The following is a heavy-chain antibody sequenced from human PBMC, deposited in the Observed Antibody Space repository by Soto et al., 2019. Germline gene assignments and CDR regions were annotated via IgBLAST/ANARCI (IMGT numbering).Heavy chain of an antibody. CDR1: GYTFTNYG. D-gene: IGHD3-10*02. CDR2: ISSYNGKT. Sequence: QVQLVQSGAEVKKPGASVKVSCEASGYTFTNYGFSWVRQAPGQGLEWMGWISSYNGKTKYAQKFLDRVSMTTDTSTSTAYMELRSLGSDDRAVYYCARDWEYSYVRSRTEGYSFDLWGQGTMVTVSS. CDR3: ARDWEYSYVRSRTEGYSFDL. V-gene: IGHV1-18*04. J-gene: IGHJ3*01.